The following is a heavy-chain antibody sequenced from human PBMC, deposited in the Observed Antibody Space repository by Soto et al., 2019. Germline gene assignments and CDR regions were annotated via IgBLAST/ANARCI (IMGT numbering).Heavy chain of an antibody. Sequence: QVQLQQWGAGLLKPSETLSLTCAVYGGSFSGYYWSWIRQPPGKGLEWIGEINHSGSTNYNPSLXSRVTISVDTSKNQFSLKLSSVTAADTAVYYCARSHPSYNYVWGSYRNYYFDYWGQGTLVTVSS. D-gene: IGHD3-16*02. CDR2: INHSGST. J-gene: IGHJ4*02. V-gene: IGHV4-34*01. CDR1: GGSFSGYY. CDR3: ARSHPSYNYVWGSYRNYYFDY.